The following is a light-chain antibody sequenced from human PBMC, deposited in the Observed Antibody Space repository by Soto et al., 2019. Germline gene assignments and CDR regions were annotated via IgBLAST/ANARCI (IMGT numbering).Light chain of an antibody. Sequence: EVVLTQSPGTLSLSPGEGATLSCRASQSVRGSSLAWYQQKPGQAPRLLIYSVSSRATGIPDRFSGSGSGTDFTLTISRLEPADFAVYYCQQYGALPVTFGPGITVDIK. CDR1: QSVRGSS. CDR3: QQYGALPVT. J-gene: IGKJ3*01. V-gene: IGKV3-20*01. CDR2: SVS.